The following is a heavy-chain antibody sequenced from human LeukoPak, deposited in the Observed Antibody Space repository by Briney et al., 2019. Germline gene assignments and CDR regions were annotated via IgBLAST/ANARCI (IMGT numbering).Heavy chain of an antibody. J-gene: IGHJ6*03. CDR1: GFSFSDHS. Sequence: PGGSLRLSCAASGFSFSDHSINWVRQAPGKGLEWVSYTTAYSTTYYADSVKGRFTISRDNVKSSLYLQMNNLRAEDTAVYYCASGSGSYRTPYYYMDVWGTGTTVTVSS. CDR3: ASGSGSYRTPYYYMDV. CDR2: TTAYSTT. D-gene: IGHD3-10*01. V-gene: IGHV3-48*01.